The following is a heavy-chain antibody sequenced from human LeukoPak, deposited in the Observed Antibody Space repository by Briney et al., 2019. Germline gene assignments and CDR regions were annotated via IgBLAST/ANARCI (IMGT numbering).Heavy chain of an antibody. CDR3: TTWSSQFDY. J-gene: IGHJ4*02. V-gene: IGHV3-15*01. CDR2: IQSKTDGGTT. Sequence: GGSLRLSCAASGFTFSDVWMTWVRQAPGKGLECVGFIQSKTDGGTTDSATPVKGRFTVSRDDSKNTLYLRMNSLRTEDTAVYYCTTWSSQFDYWGQGTLVTVSS. CDR1: GFTFSDVW. D-gene: IGHD6-6*01.